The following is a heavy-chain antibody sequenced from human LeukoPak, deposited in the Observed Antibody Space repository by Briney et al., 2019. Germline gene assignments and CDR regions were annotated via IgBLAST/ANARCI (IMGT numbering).Heavy chain of an antibody. D-gene: IGHD1-14*01. Sequence: PGRSLRLSCAASGFTFSSYAMHWVRQAPGKGLEWVAVISYDGNNKYYADSVKGRFTISRDNSKNTLYLQMNSLRAEDTAVYYCARGTTQSFDYWGQGTLVTVSS. V-gene: IGHV3-30-3*01. CDR2: ISYDGNNK. J-gene: IGHJ4*02. CDR1: GFTFSSYA. CDR3: ARGTTQSFDY.